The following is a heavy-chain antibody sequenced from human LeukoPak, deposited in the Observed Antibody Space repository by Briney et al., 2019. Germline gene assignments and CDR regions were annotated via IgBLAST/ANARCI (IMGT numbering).Heavy chain of an antibody. V-gene: IGHV3-23*01. CDR2: VSGNGGDI. CDR3: AEEDRRVRSGFDP. J-gene: IGHJ5*02. CDR1: GFIFSSQA. Sequence: GGSLRLSCAASGFIFSSQALSWVRQAPGKGLEWVSSVSGNGGDIYYTDSVKGRFTISRDNSRNTLYLQMNSLRADDTAVYYCAEEDRRVRSGFDPWGQGTLVTVSS. D-gene: IGHD1-14*01.